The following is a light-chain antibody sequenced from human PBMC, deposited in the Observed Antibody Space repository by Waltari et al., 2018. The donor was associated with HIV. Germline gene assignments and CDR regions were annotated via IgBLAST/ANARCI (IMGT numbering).Light chain of an antibody. CDR2: EVS. Sequence: QSALTQPASVSGSPGQSITISCTGTSSDVGGYNYVSWYQHHPGKAPKLMISEVSSRPSGVSNRFSGSKSGNTASLTISGLQAEDEADYYCSSYSSSSTLYVVFGGGTKLTVL. J-gene: IGLJ2*01. CDR1: SSDVGGYNY. V-gene: IGLV2-14*01. CDR3: SSYSSSSTLYVV.